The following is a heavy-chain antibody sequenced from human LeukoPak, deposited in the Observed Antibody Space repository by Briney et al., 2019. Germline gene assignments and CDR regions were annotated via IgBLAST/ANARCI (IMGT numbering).Heavy chain of an antibody. CDR2: ISYDGSNK. V-gene: IGHV3-30-3*01. D-gene: IGHD2-15*01. CDR1: GFTFNSFA. J-gene: IGHJ1*01. Sequence: TRRLSCAATGFTFNSFALRWVRQAPGKGLEWVAVISYDGSNKYYADSVKGRFTISRDNSKNTLYLQMNSLRAEDTAVYYCARDGARYCSGGSCYRYFQHWGQGTLVTVSS. CDR3: ARDGARYCSGGSCYRYFQH.